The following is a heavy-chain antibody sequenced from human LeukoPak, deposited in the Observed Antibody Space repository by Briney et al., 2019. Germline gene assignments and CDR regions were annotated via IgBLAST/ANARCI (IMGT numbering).Heavy chain of an antibody. Sequence: SETLSLTCTVSGGSISSGSYYWSWIRQPAGKGLEWIGRIYTSGSTNYNPSLKSRVTISVDTSKNQFSLKLSSVTAADTAVYYCARGGNIAVAGTFDYWGQGTLVTVSS. V-gene: IGHV4-61*02. CDR2: IYTSGST. D-gene: IGHD6-19*01. CDR1: GGSISSGSYY. J-gene: IGHJ4*02. CDR3: ARGGNIAVAGTFDY.